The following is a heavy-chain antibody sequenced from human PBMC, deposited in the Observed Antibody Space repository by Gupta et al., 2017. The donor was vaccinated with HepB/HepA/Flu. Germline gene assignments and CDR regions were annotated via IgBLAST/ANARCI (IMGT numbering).Heavy chain of an antibody. J-gene: IGHJ4*02. CDR3: AKDRHGYSSSPVDY. V-gene: IGHV3-23*01. CDR1: GFTFSSYA. D-gene: IGHD6-13*01. CDR2: TSGSGGST. Sequence: EVQLLESGGGLVQPGGSLRLSCAASGFTFSSYAMSWVRQAPGKGLEWVSETSGSGGSTYYADSVKGRFTMSRDNSKNTLYLQMNSLRAEDTAVYYCAKDRHGYSSSPVDYWGQGTLVTVSS.